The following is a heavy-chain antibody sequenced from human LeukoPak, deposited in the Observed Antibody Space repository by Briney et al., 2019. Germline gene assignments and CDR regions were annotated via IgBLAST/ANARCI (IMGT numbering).Heavy chain of an antibody. J-gene: IGHJ3*02. CDR3: ATPLGASDAFDI. V-gene: IGHV1-69*05. Sequence: GASVKVSCKASGGTFSSYAISWVRQAPGQGLEWMGRIIPIFGTANYAQKFQGRVTITTDESTSTAYMELSSLGSEDTAVYYCATPLGASDAFDIWGQGTMVTVSS. CDR2: IIPIFGTA. CDR1: GGTFSSYA. D-gene: IGHD1-26*01.